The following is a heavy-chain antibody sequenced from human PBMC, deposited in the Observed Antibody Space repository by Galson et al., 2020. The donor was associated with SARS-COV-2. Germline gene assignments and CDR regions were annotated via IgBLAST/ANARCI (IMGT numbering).Heavy chain of an antibody. CDR1: GYTLTALS. D-gene: IGHD3-9*01. Sequence: ASVKLSCKVSGYTLTALSMHWVRQAPGNGLEWMGGFDPEAGETIYAQKFQGRVTMTEDTSTDTAYMELSSLRSEDTAVYYCATVVGYYDILTGYEFYFDYWGQGTLVTVSS. V-gene: IGHV1-24*01. J-gene: IGHJ4*02. CDR3: ATVVGYYDILTGYEFYFDY. CDR2: FDPEAGET.